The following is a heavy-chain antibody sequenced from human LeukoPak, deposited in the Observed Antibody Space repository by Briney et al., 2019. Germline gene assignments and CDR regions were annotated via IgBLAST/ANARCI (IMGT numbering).Heavy chain of an antibody. V-gene: IGHV3-30*18. CDR2: ISYDGSNK. Sequence: PGGSLRLSCAASGFTFSNYAIHWVRQAPGRGLEWVAVISYDGSNKYYADSVKGRFTISRDNSKNTVYLQMNSLRPEETAVYYCAKDRVATIKGVYYFDYWGQGTLVTVSS. D-gene: IGHD5-12*01. CDR3: AKDRVATIKGVYYFDY. CDR1: GFTFSNYA. J-gene: IGHJ4*02.